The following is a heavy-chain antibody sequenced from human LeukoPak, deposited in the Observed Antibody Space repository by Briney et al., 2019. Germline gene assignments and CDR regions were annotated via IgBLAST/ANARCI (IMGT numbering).Heavy chain of an antibody. CDR1: GYSFTSYW. CDR3: ARPEDGSWSAFDY. Sequence: GESLQISFQGSGYSFTSYWIGWVRPLPGKGLEWMGVIYSGDSDTRYSPSFQGQVTISADKSISTAYLQWSSLKASDTAMYYCARPEDGSWSAFDYWGQGTLVTVSS. V-gene: IGHV5-51*01. J-gene: IGHJ4*02. CDR2: IYSGDSDT. D-gene: IGHD6-19*01.